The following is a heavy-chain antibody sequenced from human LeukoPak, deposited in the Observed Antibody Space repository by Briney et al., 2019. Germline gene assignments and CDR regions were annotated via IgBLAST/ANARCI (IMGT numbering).Heavy chain of an antibody. CDR1: GFSFSTSW. CDR3: SRSLNS. CDR2: IKPDGSEK. V-gene: IGHV3-7*01. Sequence: GGALRLSCAASGFSFSTSWMDWVRQAPGKGREWVANIKPDGSEKYYVDSVKGPLTNSRDNAKNSMFLQMNSLRAEDTAVYYCSRSLNSWGQGTLVTVSS. J-gene: IGHJ4*02.